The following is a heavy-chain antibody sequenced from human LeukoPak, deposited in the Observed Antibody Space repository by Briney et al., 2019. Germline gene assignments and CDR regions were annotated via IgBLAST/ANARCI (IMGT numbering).Heavy chain of an antibody. J-gene: IGHJ6*03. V-gene: IGHV4-38-2*02. Sequence: SETLSLTCTVSGYSISSGYYWGWIRQPPGKGLEWIGSIYHSGSTYYNPSLKSRVTISVDTSKNQFSLKLSSVTAADTAVYYCATITIFGVFGYYYYMDVWGKGTTVTVSS. CDR3: ATITIFGVFGYYYYMDV. CDR2: IYHSGST. D-gene: IGHD3-3*01. CDR1: GYSISSGYY.